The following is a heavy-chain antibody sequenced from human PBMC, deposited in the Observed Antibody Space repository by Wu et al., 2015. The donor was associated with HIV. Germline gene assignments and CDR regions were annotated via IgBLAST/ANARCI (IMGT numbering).Heavy chain of an antibody. CDR3: ATPRSPGFSSAWPTYFDF. CDR1: GSTFNA. CDR2: IIPLFGTT. D-gene: IGHD6-19*01. J-gene: IGHJ4*02. V-gene: IGHV1-69*05. Sequence: QDHLVQSGAEVKKPGSSVRISCKASGSTFNAVNWLRQAPGQGLEWMGGIIPLFGTTEYAHIFQDRVTITTDESTSTAYMRLSSLTSADTAVYYCATPRSPGFSSAWPTYFDFWGQGTLLTVSS.